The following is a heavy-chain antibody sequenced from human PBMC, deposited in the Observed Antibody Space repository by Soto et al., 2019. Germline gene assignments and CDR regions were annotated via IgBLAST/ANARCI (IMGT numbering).Heavy chain of an antibody. CDR1: GFTFSRYA. CDR2: IFTGGGT. Sequence: GGSLSLSCAASGFTFSRYAMSWVRQAPGKGLEWVSVIFTGGGTSYADSVKGRFTISRDNSKNTVFLQMNSLRAEDAAVYYCARDLGRDTIEHWGQGTLVTVSS. CDR3: ARDLGRDTIEH. D-gene: IGHD2-21*02. J-gene: IGHJ1*01. V-gene: IGHV3-23*01.